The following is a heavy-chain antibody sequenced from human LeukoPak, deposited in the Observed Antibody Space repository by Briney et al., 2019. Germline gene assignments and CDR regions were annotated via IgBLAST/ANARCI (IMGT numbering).Heavy chain of an antibody. CDR3: AGKVVPSTFDY. CDR1: GGSISSGDYY. V-gene: IGHV4-30-4*01. J-gene: IGHJ4*02. D-gene: IGHD2-15*01. CDR2: IYYSGST. Sequence: SQTLSLTFTVSGGSISSGDYYWSWIRQPPGKGLEWIGYIYYSGSTYYNPSLKSRVTISVDTSKNQFSLKLSSVTAADTAVYYCAGKVVPSTFDYWGQGTLVTVSS.